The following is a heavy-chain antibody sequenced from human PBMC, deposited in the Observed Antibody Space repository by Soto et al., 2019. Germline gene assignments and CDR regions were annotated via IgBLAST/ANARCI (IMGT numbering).Heavy chain of an antibody. CDR3: ARGVVVVPAAMAYGMDV. CDR2: IYYSGST. J-gene: IGHJ6*02. CDR1: GGSISSGGYY. V-gene: IGHV4-31*03. D-gene: IGHD2-2*01. Sequence: SETLSLTCTVSGGSISSGGYYWSWIRQHPGKGLEWIGYIYYSGSTYYNPSLKSRVTISVDTSKNQFSLKLSSVTAADTVVYYCARGVVVVPAAMAYGMDVWGQGTTVTVSS.